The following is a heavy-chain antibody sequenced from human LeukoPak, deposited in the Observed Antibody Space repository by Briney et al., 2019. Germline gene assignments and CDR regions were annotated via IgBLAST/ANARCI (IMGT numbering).Heavy chain of an antibody. V-gene: IGHV1-69*05. CDR3: ARSAGPVIVPAAIGASGYYYYMDV. CDR1: GGTFSSYA. Sequence: SVKVSCKTPGGTFSSYAISWVRQAPGQGLEWMGGIIPIFGTPNYAQRFQGRVTITTDESTSTTYMELSSLRSDDSAVYYCARSAGPVIVPAAIGASGYYYYMDVWDKGTTVTVSS. CDR2: IIPIFGTP. D-gene: IGHD2-2*02. J-gene: IGHJ6*03.